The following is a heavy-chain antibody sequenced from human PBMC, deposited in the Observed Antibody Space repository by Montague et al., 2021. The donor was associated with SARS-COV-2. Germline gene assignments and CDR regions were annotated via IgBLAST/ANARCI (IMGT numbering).Heavy chain of an antibody. Sequence: LRLSCAASGFTFNNYNMNWIRQPPGKGLEWIGSIYYSGSTYYNPSLKSRVTISVDTSKNQFSLKLSPVTAADTAVYYCARFPTSYYYDSKAAPATPDAFDIWGQGTMVIVSS. CDR1: GFTFNNYN. J-gene: IGHJ3*02. V-gene: IGHV4-39*01. D-gene: IGHD3-22*01. CDR3: ARFPTSYYYDSKAAPATPDAFDI. CDR2: IYYSGST.